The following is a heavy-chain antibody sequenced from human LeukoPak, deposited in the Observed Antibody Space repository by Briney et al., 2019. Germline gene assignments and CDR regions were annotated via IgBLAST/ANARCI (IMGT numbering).Heavy chain of an antibody. CDR1: GFTFSSYW. J-gene: IGHJ5*02. CDR3: ARDRPSLLWFGELSGWFDP. D-gene: IGHD3-10*01. Sequence: PGGSLRLSCAASGFTFSSYWMHWVRQAPGKGLVWVSRINSDGSSTSYADSVKGRFTIPRDNAKNTLYLQMNSLRAEDTAVYYCARDRPSLLWFGELSGWFDPWGQGTLVTVSS. CDR2: INSDGSST. V-gene: IGHV3-74*01.